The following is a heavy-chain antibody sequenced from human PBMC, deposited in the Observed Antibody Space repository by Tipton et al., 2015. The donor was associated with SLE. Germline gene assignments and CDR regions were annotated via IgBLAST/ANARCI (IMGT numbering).Heavy chain of an antibody. CDR1: AGSISGYY. V-gene: IGHV4-59*01. J-gene: IGHJ4*02. CDR2: IYHTGGT. Sequence: LRLSCTVSAGSISGYYWTWIRQPPGKALEWIGYIYHTGGTNSNPSLKSRVTISLDTSKNQFSLMLTSVTAADTAVYYCARDPGAAGTGTCCDYWGQGTLVPVSS. D-gene: IGHD6-13*01. CDR3: ARDPGAAGTGTCCDY.